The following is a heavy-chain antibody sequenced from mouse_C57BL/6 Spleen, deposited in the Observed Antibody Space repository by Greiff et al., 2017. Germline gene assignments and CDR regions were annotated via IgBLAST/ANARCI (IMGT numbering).Heavy chain of an antibody. CDR2: IDPSDSYT. Sequence: QVQLKQPGAELVMPGASVKLSCKASGYTFTSYWMHWVKQRPGQGLEWIGEIDPSDSYTNYNQKFKGKSTLTVDKSSSTAYMQLSSLTSEDSAVYYGARGGCGKGAWFAYWGQGTLVTVSA. V-gene: IGHV1-69*01. CDR3: ARGGCGKGAWFAY. J-gene: IGHJ3*01. D-gene: IGHD1-1*02. CDR1: GYTFTSYW.